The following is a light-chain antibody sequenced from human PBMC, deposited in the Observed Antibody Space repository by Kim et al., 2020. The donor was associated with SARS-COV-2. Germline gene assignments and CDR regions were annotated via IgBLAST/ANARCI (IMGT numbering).Light chain of an antibody. J-gene: IGKJ2*01. CDR3: QQFGTSPYT. CDR1: QSVSSSS. V-gene: IGKV3-20*01. CDR2: GAS. Sequence: EIVLTQSPGTLSLSPGERATLSCRASQSVSSSSLVWYQQIAGQAPRLLIYGASSRATGIPDRFSGSGSGTDFTLTISRLEPEDSAVYYCQQFGTSPYTFGQGTKLE.